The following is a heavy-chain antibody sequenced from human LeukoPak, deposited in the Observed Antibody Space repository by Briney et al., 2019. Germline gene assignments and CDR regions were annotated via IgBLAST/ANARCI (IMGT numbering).Heavy chain of an antibody. CDR3: ARNRYSMSPDFEY. CDR2: IYYSGST. D-gene: IGHD6-13*01. V-gene: IGHV4-59*01. CDR1: GGSISSYY. J-gene: IGHJ4*02. Sequence: SETLSLTCTVSGGSISSYYWSWIRQPPGKGLEWIGYIYYSGSTNYNPSLKSRVTISIDKSKNQFSLKLNSVTAADTAVYYCARNRYSMSPDFEYWGQGALVTVSS.